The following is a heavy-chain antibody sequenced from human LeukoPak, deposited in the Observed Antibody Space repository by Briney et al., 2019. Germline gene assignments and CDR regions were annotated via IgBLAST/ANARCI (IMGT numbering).Heavy chain of an antibody. CDR1: GFTFSSYA. CDR3: AKDGPDGRCSSTSCSDAFDI. CDR2: ISGSGGST. V-gene: IGHV3-23*01. Sequence: GGSLRLSCAASGFTFSSYAMSWVRQAPGKGLEWVSAISGSGGSTYYADSVKGRFTISRDNSKNTLYLQMNSLRAEDTAVYYCAKDGPDGRCSSTSCSDAFDIWGQGTMVTVSS. D-gene: IGHD2-2*01. J-gene: IGHJ3*02.